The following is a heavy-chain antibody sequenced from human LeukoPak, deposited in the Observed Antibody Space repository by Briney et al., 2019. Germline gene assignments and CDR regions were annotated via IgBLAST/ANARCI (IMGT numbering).Heavy chain of an antibody. Sequence: GGSLRLSCAASGFTASSNHMSWVRQAPGKGLERVSLIYSGGSTYYADSVKGRFTISRDNSKTTLYLQMNSLRAEDTAVYYCARPEAGSGSPFLAYWGQGTLVTVSS. D-gene: IGHD3-10*01. J-gene: IGHJ4*02. CDR3: ARPEAGSGSPFLAY. CDR1: GFTASSNH. V-gene: IGHV3-66*04. CDR2: IYSGGST.